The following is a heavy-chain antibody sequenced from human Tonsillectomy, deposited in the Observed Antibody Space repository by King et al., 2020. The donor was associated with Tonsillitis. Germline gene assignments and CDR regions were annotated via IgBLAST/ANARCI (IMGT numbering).Heavy chain of an antibody. Sequence: VQLVESGGGLVQPGGSLRLSCAASGFTFSSYAMSWVRQAPGKGLEWVSAISGSGGSTYYADSVKGRFTISRDNSKNTLYLQMNSLRAEDTAVYYCARPGIVLRYFDWLIDFDYWGQGTLVTVSS. D-gene: IGHD3-9*01. CDR3: ARPGIVLRYFDWLIDFDY. J-gene: IGHJ4*02. CDR1: GFTFSSYA. V-gene: IGHV3-23*04. CDR2: ISGSGGST.